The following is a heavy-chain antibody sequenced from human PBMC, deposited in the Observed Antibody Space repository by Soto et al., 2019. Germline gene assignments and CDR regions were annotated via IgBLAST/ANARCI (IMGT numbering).Heavy chain of an antibody. CDR3: ARDLPDIVATANDY. CDR1: GFTFSSYS. Sequence: GGSLRLSCGASGFTFSSYSMNWVRQAPGKGLEWVSSISSSSSYIYYADSVKGRFTISRDNAKNSLYLQMNSLRAEDTAVYYCARDLPDIVATANDYWGQGTLVTVSS. J-gene: IGHJ4*02. D-gene: IGHD5-12*01. V-gene: IGHV3-21*01. CDR2: ISSSSSYI.